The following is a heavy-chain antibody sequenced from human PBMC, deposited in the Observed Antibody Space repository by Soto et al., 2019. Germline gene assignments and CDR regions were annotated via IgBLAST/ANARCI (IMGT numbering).Heavy chain of an antibody. CDR2: ISYDGSNK. CDR3: AKYNDFWRGIPN. Sequence: QVQLVESGGGVVQPGRSLRLSCAASGFTFSSYGMHWVRQAPGKGLEWVAVISYDGSNKYYADSVKGRFTISRDNSKNTLYLQMNSLRAEDTAVYYCAKYNDFWRGIPNWGQGTLVTVSS. D-gene: IGHD3-3*01. J-gene: IGHJ4*02. CDR1: GFTFSSYG. V-gene: IGHV3-30*18.